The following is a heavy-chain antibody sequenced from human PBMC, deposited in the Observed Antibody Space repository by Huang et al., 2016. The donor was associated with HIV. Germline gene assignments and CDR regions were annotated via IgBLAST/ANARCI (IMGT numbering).Heavy chain of an antibody. CDR1: VYTFTSYD. Sequence: QVQLVQSGAEVKKPGASVKVSCKASVYTFTSYDSNWVRKATGQGLEWIVWMNPNSGNTGYAQKFQGRVTITRNTSISSAYMELSSLGSEDTAVYYCARGSSGWVYWGQGTLVTVSS. CDR3: ARGSSGWVY. D-gene: IGHD6-19*01. CDR2: MNPNSGNT. J-gene: IGHJ4*02. V-gene: IGHV1-8*03.